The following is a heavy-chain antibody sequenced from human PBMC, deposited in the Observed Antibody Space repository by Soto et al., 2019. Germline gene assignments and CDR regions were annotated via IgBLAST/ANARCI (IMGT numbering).Heavy chain of an antibody. Sequence: GGSLRLSCVASGFTFSTYSMNWVRQAPGKGLEWVSTIGTRSDIYYAESVKGRSTISRDNAKNSLSLQMNSLRVEDTAVYYCAREETAWPLAYGLDVWGQGTAVTVSS. V-gene: IGHV3-21*01. D-gene: IGHD2-21*02. CDR2: IGTRSDI. J-gene: IGHJ6*02. CDR3: AREETAWPLAYGLDV. CDR1: GFTFSTYS.